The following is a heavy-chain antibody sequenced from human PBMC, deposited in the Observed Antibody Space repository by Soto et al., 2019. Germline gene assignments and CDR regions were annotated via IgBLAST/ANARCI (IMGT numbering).Heavy chain of an antibody. V-gene: IGHV4-34*01. D-gene: IGHD3-16*01. CDR3: AREGGESSDGLYYFDS. J-gene: IGHJ4*02. CDR2: INHSGST. CDR1: GGSFSGYY. Sequence: SETLSLTWAVYGGSFSGYYWSWIRQPPGKGLEWIGDINHSGSTNYNPSLKSRVTISLDPSKNQFSLKLSSVTAADTAVYFCAREGGESSDGLYYFDSWGQGSLVTVSS.